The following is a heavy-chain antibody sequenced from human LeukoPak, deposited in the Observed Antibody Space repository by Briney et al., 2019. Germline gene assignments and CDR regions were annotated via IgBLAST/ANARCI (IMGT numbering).Heavy chain of an antibody. Sequence: GASVKVSCKASGYTFTGYYMHWVRQAPGQGLEWMGWIKPNSGGTNYAQKFQGRVTMTRDTSISTAYMELSRLRSDDTAVYYCARVENTYYYDFRPDYGLDYWGQGTLVTVSS. CDR2: IKPNSGGT. V-gene: IGHV1-2*02. CDR3: ARVENTYYYDFRPDYGLDY. J-gene: IGHJ4*02. CDR1: GYTFTGYY. D-gene: IGHD3-22*01.